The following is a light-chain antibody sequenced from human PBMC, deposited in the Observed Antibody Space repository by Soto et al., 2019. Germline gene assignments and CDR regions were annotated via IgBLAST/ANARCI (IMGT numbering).Light chain of an antibody. V-gene: IGKV1-5*01. Sequence: DIQMTQSPSTLSASVGDRVTITCRASQSISSWLAWYQQKPGKAPKLLIYDASSLESGVPSRFSGSGSGTEFSLTISSLQPDGFATYYCQQYNDYPWTFGQGTKVEIK. J-gene: IGKJ1*01. CDR2: DAS. CDR3: QQYNDYPWT. CDR1: QSISSW.